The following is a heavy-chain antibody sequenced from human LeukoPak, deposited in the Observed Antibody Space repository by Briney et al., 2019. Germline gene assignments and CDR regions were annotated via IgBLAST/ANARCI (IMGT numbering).Heavy chain of an antibody. J-gene: IGHJ3*02. Sequence: ASVKVSCKASGHTFTGYYMHWVRQAPGQGLEWMGWINPNSGGTNYAQKFQGRVTMTRDTSISTAYMELSRLRSDDMAVYYCASFSIVVVPAAILGDAFDIWGQGTMVTVSS. D-gene: IGHD2-2*02. V-gene: IGHV1-2*02. CDR2: INPNSGGT. CDR1: GHTFTGYY. CDR3: ASFSIVVVPAAILGDAFDI.